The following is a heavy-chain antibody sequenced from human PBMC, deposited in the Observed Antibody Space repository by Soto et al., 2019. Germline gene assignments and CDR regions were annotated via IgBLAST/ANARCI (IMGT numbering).Heavy chain of an antibody. D-gene: IGHD1-7*01. J-gene: IGHJ4*02. CDR2: IKEDGSEE. CDR1: GFTFSSHW. V-gene: IGHV3-7*01. Sequence: EVQLVESGGGLVQPGGSLRLSCVASGFTFSSHWMSWVRQGPGKGLEWVANIKEDGSEEYYVDSVKGRFTISRDNAKNSLFLQMDSLRVEDMAVYYCARGGNYDVAHWGQGTLVTVSS. CDR3: ARGGNYDVAH.